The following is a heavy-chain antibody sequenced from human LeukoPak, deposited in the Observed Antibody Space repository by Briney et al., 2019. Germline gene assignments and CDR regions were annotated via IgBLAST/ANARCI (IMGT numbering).Heavy chain of an antibody. Sequence: GGSLRLSCAASGFTVSSHYMSWVRQAPGKGLEWVSVIYGGGNTYYADSVKGRFTISRDNSKNTLYLQMNSLRAEDTAVYYCARHGGWWDAFDIWGQGTMVTVSS. CDR3: ARHGGWWDAFDI. J-gene: IGHJ3*02. D-gene: IGHD2-15*01. CDR2: IYGGGNT. CDR1: GFTVSSHY. V-gene: IGHV3-66*04.